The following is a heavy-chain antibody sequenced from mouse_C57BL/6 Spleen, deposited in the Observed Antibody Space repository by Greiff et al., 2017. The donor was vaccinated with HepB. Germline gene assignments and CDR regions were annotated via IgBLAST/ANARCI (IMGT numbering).Heavy chain of an antibody. Sequence: EVQGVESGEGLVKPGGSLKLSCAASGFTFSSYAMSWVRQTPEKRLEWVAYISSGGDYIYYADTVKGRFTISRDNARNTLYLQMSSLKSEDTAMYYCTRDAMDYYGSSYFDYWGQGTTLTVSS. D-gene: IGHD1-1*01. CDR2: ISSGGDYI. V-gene: IGHV5-9-1*02. CDR3: TRDAMDYYGSSYFDY. CDR1: GFTFSSYA. J-gene: IGHJ2*01.